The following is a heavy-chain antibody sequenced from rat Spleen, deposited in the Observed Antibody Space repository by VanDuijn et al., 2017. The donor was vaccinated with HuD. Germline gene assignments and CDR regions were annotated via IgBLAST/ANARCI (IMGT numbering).Heavy chain of an antibody. D-gene: IGHD1-10*01. CDR2: ISYSGST. CDR3: ARYNIYWYFDF. CDR1: GYSITSNY. Sequence: EVQLQESGPGLVKPSQSLSLTCSVTGYSITSNYWGWIRKFPGNKMEWMGYISYSGSTRYNPSLKSRISITRDTSKNQFFLQLNSVTTEDTATYYCARYNIYWYFDFWGPGTMVTVSS. J-gene: IGHJ1*01. V-gene: IGHV3-1*01.